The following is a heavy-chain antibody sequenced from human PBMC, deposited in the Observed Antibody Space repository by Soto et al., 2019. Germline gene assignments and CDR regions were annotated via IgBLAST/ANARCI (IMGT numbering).Heavy chain of an antibody. J-gene: IGHJ4*02. Sequence: GSLRLSCAASGFTFSTYAMSWVRQAPGKGLEWVSSISGSGGSTYDADSVKGRFTISRDNSKNTLYLQMNRLRAEDTAVYYCARDPGSSRWYPFDYWGQGTLVTVS. D-gene: IGHD6-13*01. CDR1: GFTFSTYA. CDR3: ARDPGSSRWYPFDY. V-gene: IGHV3-23*01. CDR2: ISGSGGST.